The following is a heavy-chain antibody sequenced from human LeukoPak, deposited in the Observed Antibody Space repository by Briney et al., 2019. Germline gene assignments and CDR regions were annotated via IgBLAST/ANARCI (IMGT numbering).Heavy chain of an antibody. CDR3: ARDSQVYDSSGYYFGFDY. CDR2: SYTSGST. D-gene: IGHD3-22*01. CDR1: GGSISSGSYY. Sequence: SQTLSLTCTVSGGSISSGSYYWSWIRQPAGKGLEWIGRSYTSGSTNYNPALKSRVTISVDPSKNQFSLKLSSVTAADTAVYYCARDSQVYDSSGYYFGFDYWGQGTLVTVSS. J-gene: IGHJ4*02. V-gene: IGHV4-61*02.